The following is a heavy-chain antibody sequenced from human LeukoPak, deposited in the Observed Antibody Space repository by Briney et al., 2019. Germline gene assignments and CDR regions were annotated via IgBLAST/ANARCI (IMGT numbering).Heavy chain of an antibody. Sequence: PGGSLRLSCAASGFNFASYWMSWVRQAPGRGLEWVANIKQDGSDQYLADSVKGRFTISRDNAKNSLYLQMNSLRAEDTAVYYCAREVVFEKRYDILTGLMDYWGQGILVTVSS. V-gene: IGHV3-7*01. D-gene: IGHD3-9*01. J-gene: IGHJ4*02. CDR3: AREVVFEKRYDILTGLMDY. CDR1: GFNFASYW. CDR2: IKQDGSDQ.